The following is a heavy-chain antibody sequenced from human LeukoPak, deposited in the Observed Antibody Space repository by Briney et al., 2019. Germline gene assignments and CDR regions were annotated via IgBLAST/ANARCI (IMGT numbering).Heavy chain of an antibody. CDR1: GGSFSGYY. D-gene: IGHD3-10*01. CDR3: ARQMYYYGSGSYALDH. V-gene: IGHV4-34*01. Sequence: SETLSLTCAVYGGSFSGYYWSWIRQPPGKGLEWIGEINHSGSTNYNPSLKSRVTISVDTSKNQFSLKLSSVTAADTAVYYCARQMYYYGSGSYALDHWGQGTLVTVSS. J-gene: IGHJ4*02. CDR2: INHSGST.